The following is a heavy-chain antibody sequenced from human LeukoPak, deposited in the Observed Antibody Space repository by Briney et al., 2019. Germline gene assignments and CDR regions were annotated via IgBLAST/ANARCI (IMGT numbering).Heavy chain of an antibody. CDR2: ISYDGSNK. D-gene: IGHD2-2*01. V-gene: IGHV3-30*03. CDR1: GFTFSSYS. CDR3: ARDLEYCSSTSCYPRFDY. Sequence: QSGGSLRLSCAASGFTFSSYSMHWVRQAPGKGLEWVAVISYDGSNKYYADSVKGRFTISRDNSKNTLYLQMNSLRAEDTAVYYCARDLEYCSSTSCYPRFDYWGQGTLVTVSS. J-gene: IGHJ4*02.